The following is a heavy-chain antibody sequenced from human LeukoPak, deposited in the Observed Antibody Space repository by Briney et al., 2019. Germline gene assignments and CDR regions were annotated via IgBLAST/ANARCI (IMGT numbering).Heavy chain of an antibody. Sequence: GGSLRLSCAASGFTFDDYAMHWVRQAPGKGLEWDSGISWNSGSIGYADSVKGRFTISRDNAKNSLYLQMNSLRAEDTALYYCAKDMAEEGYWFDYWGQGTLVTVSS. D-gene: IGHD3-22*01. CDR1: GFTFDDYA. CDR3: AKDMAEEGYWFDY. V-gene: IGHV3-9*01. J-gene: IGHJ4*02. CDR2: ISWNSGSI.